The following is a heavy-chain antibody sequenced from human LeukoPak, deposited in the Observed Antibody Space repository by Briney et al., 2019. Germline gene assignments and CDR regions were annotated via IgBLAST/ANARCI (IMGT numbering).Heavy chain of an antibody. CDR2: IYSGGST. V-gene: IGHV3-66*01. CDR1: GFTVSSNY. D-gene: IGHD5-18*01. Sequence: GGSLRLSCAASGFTVSSNYMSWVRQAPGKGLEWVSVIYSGGSTYYADSVKGRFTISRDNSKNTLYLQMNSLRAEDTAVYYCSGYSYGYTLDEAYWGQGTLVTVSS. J-gene: IGHJ4*02. CDR3: SGYSYGYTLDEAY.